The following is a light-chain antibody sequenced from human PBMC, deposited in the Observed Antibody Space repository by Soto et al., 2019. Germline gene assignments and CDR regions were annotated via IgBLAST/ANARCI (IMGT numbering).Light chain of an antibody. Sequence: QSALTQSASVSGSPGQSITISCTGTSSEVGAYNSVSWYQHHPDKAPKLMIYDVSYRPSGVSNRFSGSKSGNTASLTISGLQAEDEADYFCSSYTGGNTPRYVFGTGTKVTVL. J-gene: IGLJ1*01. CDR2: DVS. CDR3: SSYTGGNTPRYV. V-gene: IGLV2-14*03. CDR1: SSEVGAYNS.